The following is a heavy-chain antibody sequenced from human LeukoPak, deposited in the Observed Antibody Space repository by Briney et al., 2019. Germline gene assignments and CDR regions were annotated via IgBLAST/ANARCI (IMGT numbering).Heavy chain of an antibody. Sequence: GGSLALSCAASGFTVSNNYMSRVRQAPGKGLEWVSVIYSGGSIYYADSVKGRFTISRDNSKNTLYLQMNSLRAEDTAVYYCARAATYYDILTGYSTTYFHHWGQGTLVTASS. CDR3: ARAATYYDILTGYSTTYFHH. V-gene: IGHV3-53*01. CDR1: GFTVSNNY. J-gene: IGHJ1*01. D-gene: IGHD3-9*01. CDR2: IYSGGSI.